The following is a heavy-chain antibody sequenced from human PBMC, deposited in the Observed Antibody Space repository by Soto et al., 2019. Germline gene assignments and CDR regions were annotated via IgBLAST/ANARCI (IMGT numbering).Heavy chain of an antibody. D-gene: IGHD1-1*01. CDR1: GYSISSSNW. J-gene: IGHJ4*02. Sequence: QVQLQESGPGLVKPSDTLSLTCAVSGYSISSSNWWGWLRQPPGKGLEWIGCVYYSGNTYYNPSLKSRVTMSVDTSKNQFSLKLSSVTAVDTAIYYCARTPEDQTSGGPFDYGGQGTLVTVSS. CDR2: VYYSGNT. CDR3: ARTPEDQTSGGPFDY. V-gene: IGHV4-28*01.